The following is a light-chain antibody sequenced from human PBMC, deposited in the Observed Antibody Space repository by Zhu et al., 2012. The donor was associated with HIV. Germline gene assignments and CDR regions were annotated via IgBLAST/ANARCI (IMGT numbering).Light chain of an antibody. J-gene: IGKJ3*01. V-gene: IGKV1-NL1*01. CDR3: QQYYSTLFT. Sequence: DIQMTQSPSSLSASIGDRITITCRASPGIGNSLAWYQQKPGRAPKLLLSGTSRLASGVPSRFSGSGSGSDYILTISSLQPEDFATYYCQQYYSTLFTFGPGRKWIS. CDR1: PGIGNS. CDR2: GTS.